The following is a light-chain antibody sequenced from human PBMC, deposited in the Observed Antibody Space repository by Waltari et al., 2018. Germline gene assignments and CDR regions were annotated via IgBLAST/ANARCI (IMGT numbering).Light chain of an antibody. V-gene: IGLV2-14*01. J-gene: IGLJ2*01. CDR2: DDS. Sequence: QSALTQPASVSGSPGQSVTIFCTGTSNDVGGYNSVSWYQEHPGQAPRVIIYDDSERPSGVSDRFSGSQSGNTASLTISGLQAEDEADYYCSSHASNNAVLFGGGTKLTVL. CDR1: SNDVGGYNS. CDR3: SSHASNNAVL.